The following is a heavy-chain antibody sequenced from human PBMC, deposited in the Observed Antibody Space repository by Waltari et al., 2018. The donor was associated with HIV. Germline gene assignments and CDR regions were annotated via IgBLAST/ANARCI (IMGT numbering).Heavy chain of an antibody. CDR3: ARGGDDFAVWFDP. J-gene: IGHJ5*02. Sequence: QVQLVQSGAEVKKPGASVKVSCKASGYTFTSYDINWVRQATGQGLEGKGWMNPNSGNTGYAQKFQGRVTRTRNTAISTAYMELSSLRAEDTAVYYCARGGDDFAVWFDPWGQGTLVTVSS. CDR2: MNPNSGNT. D-gene: IGHD7-27*01. CDR1: GYTFTSYD. V-gene: IGHV1-8*01.